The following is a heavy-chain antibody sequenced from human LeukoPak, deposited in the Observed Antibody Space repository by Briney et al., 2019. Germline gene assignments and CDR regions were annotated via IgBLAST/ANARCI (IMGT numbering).Heavy chain of an antibody. V-gene: IGHV3-23*01. CDR2: ISGSGGST. Sequence: GGSLRLSCAASGFTFSSYAMSWVRQAPGKGLEWVSAISGSGGSTYYADSVKGRFTNSRDNSKNTLYLQMNSLRAEDTAVYYCAKDQGRLTKTVTTTHNFDYWGQGTLVTVSS. CDR3: AKDQGRLTKTVTTTHNFDY. D-gene: IGHD4-17*01. J-gene: IGHJ4*02. CDR1: GFTFSSYA.